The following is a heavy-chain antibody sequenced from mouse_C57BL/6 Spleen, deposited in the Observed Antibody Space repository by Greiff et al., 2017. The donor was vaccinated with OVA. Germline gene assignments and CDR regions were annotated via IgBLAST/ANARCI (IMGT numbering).Heavy chain of an antibody. J-gene: IGHJ2*01. Sequence: EVHLVESEGGLVQPGSSMKLSCTASGFTFSDYYMAWVRQVPEKGLEWVANINYDGSSTYYLDSLKSRFIISRDNAKNILYLQMSSLKSEDTATYYCAREGATVVGRGFDYWGQGTTLTVSS. CDR3: AREGATVVGRGFDY. CDR2: INYDGSST. D-gene: IGHD1-1*01. V-gene: IGHV5-16*01. CDR1: GFTFSDYY.